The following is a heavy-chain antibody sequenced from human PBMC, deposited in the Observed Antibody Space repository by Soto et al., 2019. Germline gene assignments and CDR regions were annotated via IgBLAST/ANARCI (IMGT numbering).Heavy chain of an antibody. J-gene: IGHJ6*02. CDR2: IRRKEKSYTT. CDR1: GLIFSDYH. D-gene: IGHD6-19*01. CDR3: AMLGGWSGGSSGMDV. V-gene: IGHV3-72*01. Sequence: EVQLVESGGGLVQPGGSLRLSCAASGLIFSDYHMDWVRQAPGKGLGWVGRIRRKEKSYTTENAASVKGRFTISRDDSKNSLYLKMNSLKSEDTAVYYCAMLGGWSGGSSGMDVWGQGTTVTVSS.